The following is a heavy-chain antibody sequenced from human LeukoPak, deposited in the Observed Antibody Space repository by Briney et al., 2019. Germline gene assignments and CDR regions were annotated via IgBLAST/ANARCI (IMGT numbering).Heavy chain of an antibody. CDR1: GFPFSAYY. CDR3: AKDRVGAILYFDY. Sequence: GGSLRLSCAASGFPFSAYYMSWLRQAPGKGLEWISHISGSGDTIYYADSVKGRFTISRDNTKNSLYLQMNSLRAEDTAVYYCAKDRVGAILYFDYWGLGTLVTVSS. V-gene: IGHV3-11*01. J-gene: IGHJ4*02. D-gene: IGHD1-26*01. CDR2: ISGSGDTI.